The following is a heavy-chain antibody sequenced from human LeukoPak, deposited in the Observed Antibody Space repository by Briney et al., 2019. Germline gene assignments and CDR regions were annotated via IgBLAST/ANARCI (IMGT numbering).Heavy chain of an antibody. CDR3: AREERPNYDFWSGYSNWFDP. V-gene: IGHV4-34*01. CDR2: INHSGST. CDR1: GGSFSGYY. J-gene: IGHJ5*02. D-gene: IGHD3-3*01. Sequence: SETLSLTCAVYGGSFSGYYWSWIRQPPGKGLEWIGEINHSGSTNYNPSLKSRVTISVDTSKNQFSLKLSSVTAADTAVYYCAREERPNYDFWSGYSNWFDPWGQGTLVTVSS.